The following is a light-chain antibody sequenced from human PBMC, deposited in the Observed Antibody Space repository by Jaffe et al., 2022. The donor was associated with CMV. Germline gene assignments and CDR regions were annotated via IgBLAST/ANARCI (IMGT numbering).Light chain of an antibody. J-gene: IGLJ3*02. CDR1: SSYADTYNY. CDR2: DVS. V-gene: IGLV2-14*01. CDR3: SSFTSSSTWL. Sequence: QSALTQPASVSGSPGQSITISCSGTSSYADTYNYVSWYQQHPDKAPKLVIYDVSNRPSGVSDRFSGSKSGNTASLTISGLQAEDEADYYCSSFTSSSTWLFGGGTKLTVL.